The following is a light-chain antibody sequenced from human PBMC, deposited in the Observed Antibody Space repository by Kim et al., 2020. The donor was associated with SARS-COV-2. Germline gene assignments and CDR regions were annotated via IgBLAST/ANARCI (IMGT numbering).Light chain of an antibody. J-gene: IGLJ2*01. Sequence: GKTVTMSGHRSRGSIASNYVQWYQQRPRSAPTTVIYEDNQRPSGVPDRFSGSIDSSSNSASLTISGLKTEDEADYYCQSYDSSSVVFGGGTQLTVL. CDR1: RGSIASNY. V-gene: IGLV6-57*03. CDR2: EDN. CDR3: QSYDSSSVV.